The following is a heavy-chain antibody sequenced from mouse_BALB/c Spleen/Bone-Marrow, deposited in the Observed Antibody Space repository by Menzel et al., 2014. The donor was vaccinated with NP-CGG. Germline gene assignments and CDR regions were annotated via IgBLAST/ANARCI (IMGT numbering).Heavy chain of an antibody. J-gene: IGHJ3*01. V-gene: IGHV1S126*01. CDR1: GYSFTSYW. Sequence: VQLQQSGPQLVRPGASVKISCKASGYSFTSYWMHWVKQRPGQGLEWIGMIDPSDSETRLNQKFKDKATLTVDKSYSTAYMQLSSPTSEDSAVYYCASPSDGNPFAYWGQGTLVTVSA. CDR3: ASPSDGNPFAY. CDR2: IDPSDSET. D-gene: IGHD2-1*01.